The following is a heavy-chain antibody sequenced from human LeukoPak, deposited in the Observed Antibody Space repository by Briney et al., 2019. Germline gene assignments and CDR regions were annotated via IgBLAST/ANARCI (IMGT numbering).Heavy chain of an antibody. CDR3: AREAYYYGSGSYSSVQYFDY. V-gene: IGHV3-30*02. J-gene: IGHJ4*02. Sequence: GVLRLSCAASGFIFSNYGIHWIRQTPVKGLEWVAFIRSSGSNKFYADSVQGRFTISRDNAKNMVYLQMNSLRAEDTAVYYCAREAYYYGSGSYSSVQYFDYWGQGTLVTLYS. D-gene: IGHD3-10*01. CDR1: GFIFSNYG. CDR2: IRSSGSNK.